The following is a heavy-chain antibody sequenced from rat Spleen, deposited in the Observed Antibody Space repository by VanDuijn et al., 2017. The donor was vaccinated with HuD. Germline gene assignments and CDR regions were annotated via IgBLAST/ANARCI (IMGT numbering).Heavy chain of an antibody. CDR3: TREDWHVDF. CDR2: IWGTGST. J-gene: IGHJ1*01. V-gene: IGHV2S54*01. CDR1: GFSLTDYS. Sequence: QVQMKESGPGLVQPSQTLSLTCTVSGFSLTDYSVHWVRQPPGEVLEWMGGIWGTGSTIYNSPLKSRLSISRDTSKNLVFLTMNSLQTEDTAIYYCTREDWHVDFWGPGTMVAVSS.